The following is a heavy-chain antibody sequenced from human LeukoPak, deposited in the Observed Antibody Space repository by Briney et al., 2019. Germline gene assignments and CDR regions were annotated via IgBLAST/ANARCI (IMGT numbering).Heavy chain of an antibody. J-gene: IGHJ4*02. CDR3: ASSWGGRDYLGFDY. Sequence: GSLTLSCAASGFTFVDYGMSWVRQVPGKGLEWVSGINWNDGSTGYADPVKGRFTTSRDNAKNSLYLQMISLRAEDTALYYCASSWGGRDYLGFDYWGQGTLVTVPS. V-gene: IGHV3-20*04. D-gene: IGHD1-26*01. CDR2: INWNDGST. CDR1: GFTFVDYG.